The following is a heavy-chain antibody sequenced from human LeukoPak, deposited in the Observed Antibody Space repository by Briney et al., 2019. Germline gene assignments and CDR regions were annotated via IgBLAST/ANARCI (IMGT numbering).Heavy chain of an antibody. Sequence: SETLSLTCAVYGGSFSGYYWSWIRQPPGKGLEWIGEINHSGSTNYNPSLKSRVTISVDTSKNQFSLKLSSVTAADTAVYCCASLRRITIFAWGQGTTVTVSS. CDR1: GGSFSGYY. CDR2: INHSGST. J-gene: IGHJ6*02. D-gene: IGHD3-3*01. CDR3: ASLRRITIFA. V-gene: IGHV4-34*01.